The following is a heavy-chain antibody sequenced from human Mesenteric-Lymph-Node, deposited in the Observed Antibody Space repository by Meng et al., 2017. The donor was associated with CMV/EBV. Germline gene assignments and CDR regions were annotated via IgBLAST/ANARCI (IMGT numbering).Heavy chain of an antibody. J-gene: IGHJ4*02. CDR3: ARHQRWLKSEGGFNY. D-gene: IGHD4-23*01. CDR2: INHRGST. V-gene: IGHV4-34*01. CDR1: DGSFSGYY. Sequence: VLLMQWGAGLLKPAEPLSLACVVYDGSFSGYYWSCIRQPPGKGLEWIGEINHRGSTNYNPSLKSRVTISVDTSKNQFSLKLSSVTAADTAVYYCARHQRWLKSEGGFNYWGQGTLVTVSS.